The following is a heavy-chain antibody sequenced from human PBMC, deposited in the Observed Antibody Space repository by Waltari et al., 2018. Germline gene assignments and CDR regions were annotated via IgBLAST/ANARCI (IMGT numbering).Heavy chain of an antibody. CDR1: GYSFTSYW. CDR3: ARTGEQHYYYYYMDV. D-gene: IGHD3-16*01. CDR2: RDPGDSDT. V-gene: IGHV5-51*03. J-gene: IGHJ6*03. Sequence: EVQLVQSGAEVKKPGESLKISCKGSGYSFTSYWIGWVRQMPGKGLEWMGIRDPGDSDTRYSPSFQGQGTISADKSISTAYLQWSSLKASDTAMYYCARTGEQHYYYYYMDVWGKGTTVTVSS.